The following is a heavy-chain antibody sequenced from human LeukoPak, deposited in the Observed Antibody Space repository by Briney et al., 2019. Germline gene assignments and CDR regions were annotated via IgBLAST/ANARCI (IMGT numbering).Heavy chain of an antibody. Sequence: SETLSLTCTVSGGSISSGDYYWSWIRQPPGKGLEWIGYIYYIGTTYYNQSLKSRVTISVDTSKNQFSLKLSSVSAADTAVYYCARVGDYNILTGTYYFNYWGQGTLVTVSS. J-gene: IGHJ4*02. CDR1: GGSISSGDYY. CDR3: ARVGDYNILTGTYYFNY. D-gene: IGHD3-9*01. CDR2: IYYIGTT. V-gene: IGHV4-30-4*01.